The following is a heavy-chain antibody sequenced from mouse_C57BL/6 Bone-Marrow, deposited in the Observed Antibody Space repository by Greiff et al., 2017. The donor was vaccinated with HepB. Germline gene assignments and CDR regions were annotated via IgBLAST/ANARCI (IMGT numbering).Heavy chain of an antibody. CDR1: GYTFTSYG. CDR3: AHDDYDYDEAY. CDR2: IYPRSGNT. V-gene: IGHV1-81*01. J-gene: IGHJ3*01. Sequence: QVQLKQSGAELARPGASVKLSCKASGYTFTSYGISWVNQRTGQGLEWIGEIYPRSGNTYYNEKFKGKATLTADKSSSTAYMELRSLTSEDSAVYFCAHDDYDYDEAYWGQGTLVTVSA. D-gene: IGHD2-4*01.